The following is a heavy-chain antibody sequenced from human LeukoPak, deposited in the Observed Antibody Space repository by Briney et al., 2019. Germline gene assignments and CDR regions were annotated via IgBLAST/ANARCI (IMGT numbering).Heavy chain of an antibody. CDR2: ISSSSSYI. CDR3: VRDFVVVLTTVYYYMDV. D-gene: IGHD4/OR15-4a*01. J-gene: IGHJ6*03. CDR1: GFTFSSHS. V-gene: IGHV3-21*01. Sequence: GGSLRLSCAASGFTFSSHSMNWVRQAPGKGLEWVSSISSSSSYIYYADSVKGRFTISRDNARNSLYLQMNSLRAEDTAVYYCVRDFVVVLTTVYYYMDVWGKGTTVTVSS.